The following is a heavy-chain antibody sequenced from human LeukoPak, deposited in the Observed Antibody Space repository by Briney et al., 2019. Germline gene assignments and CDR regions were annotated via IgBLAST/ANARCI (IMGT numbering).Heavy chain of an antibody. D-gene: IGHD5-24*01. CDR3: ARSLRADDDY. J-gene: IGHJ4*02. CDR2: VNPNSGGT. CDR1: GYSFTGYY. V-gene: IGHV1-2*06. Sequence: ASVKVSCKASGYSFTGYYIYWVRQAPGLGLEWMGRVNPNSGGTNYAQKFQDRVTMTRDTSIGTVYMELSRLRFDDTAVYYCARSLRADDDYWGQGTLVTVSS.